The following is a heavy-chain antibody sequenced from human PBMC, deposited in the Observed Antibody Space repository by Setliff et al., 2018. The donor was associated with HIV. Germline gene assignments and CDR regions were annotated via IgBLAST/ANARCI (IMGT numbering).Heavy chain of an antibody. CDR1: GGSVSSPGYY. Sequence: PSETLSLTCTVSGGSVSSPGYYWGWIRQPPGKGLEWIGSVYYSGSTYYNPSLKTRVTISVDTSKNQFSLTLSSVTAADTAMYYCATYAGNGGGKGYWGQGTLVTVSS. J-gene: IGHJ4*02. CDR2: VYYSGST. D-gene: IGHD2-21*01. V-gene: IGHV4-39*07. CDR3: ATYAGNGGGKGY.